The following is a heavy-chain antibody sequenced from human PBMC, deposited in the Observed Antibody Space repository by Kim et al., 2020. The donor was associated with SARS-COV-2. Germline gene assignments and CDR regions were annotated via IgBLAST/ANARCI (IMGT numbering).Heavy chain of an antibody. J-gene: IGHJ6*02. CDR2: IYHSGST. Sequence: SETLSLTCAVSGGSISSSNWWSWVRHPPGKGLEWIEEIYHSGSTNYNPSLNSRVTISVDKSKNQFSLKLSSVTAADTAVYYCARDRVQNRCENVLLWFGELCLCLPGHGDGMDVWGQGTTVTVSS. CDR1: GGSISSSNW. V-gene: IGHV4-4*02. CDR3: ARDRVQNRCENVLLWFGELCLCLPGHGDGMDV. D-gene: IGHD3-10*01.